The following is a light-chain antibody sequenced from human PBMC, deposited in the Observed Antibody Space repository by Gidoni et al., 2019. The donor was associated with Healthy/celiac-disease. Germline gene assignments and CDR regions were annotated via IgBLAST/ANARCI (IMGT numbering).Light chain of an antibody. CDR2: GAS. CDR3: QQYGSSPP. J-gene: IGKJ4*01. Sequence: IVLTQSPGTLSLSPGERATLPCRASQSVSSSYLAWYQQKPGQAPRLLIYGASSRATGIPDRFSGSGSGTDFTLTISRLEPEDFAVYYCQQYGSSPPFGGGTKVEIK. V-gene: IGKV3-20*01. CDR1: QSVSSSY.